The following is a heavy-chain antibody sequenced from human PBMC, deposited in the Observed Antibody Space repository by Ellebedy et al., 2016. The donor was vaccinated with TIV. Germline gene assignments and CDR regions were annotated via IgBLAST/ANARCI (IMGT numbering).Heavy chain of an antibody. D-gene: IGHD6-19*01. Sequence: ASVKVSCXTFGDIFNNYYIHWVRQAPGQGLEWMGVINPSGGTVTYAQKFQGRVTMTRDRPTSMVYMEMSSLRSEDTAVYYCASSSYSSGWYDPPNWFDPWGQGTLVTVSS. CDR2: INPSGGTV. J-gene: IGHJ5*02. CDR1: GDIFNNYY. V-gene: IGHV1-46*02. CDR3: ASSSYSSGWYDPPNWFDP.